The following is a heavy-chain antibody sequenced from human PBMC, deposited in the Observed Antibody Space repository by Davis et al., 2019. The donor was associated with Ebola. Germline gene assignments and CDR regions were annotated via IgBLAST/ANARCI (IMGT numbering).Heavy chain of an antibody. D-gene: IGHD5-18*01. CDR3: ARSLIQLWLGVGYSYGMDV. CDR1: GFTFSDYY. Sequence: GESLKISCAASGFTFSDYYMSWIRQAPGKGLEWVSYISSSGSTIYYADSVKGRFTISRDNAKNSLYLQMNSLRAEDTAVYYCARSLIQLWLGVGYSYGMDVWGQGTTVTVSS. V-gene: IGHV3-11*01. J-gene: IGHJ6*02. CDR2: ISSSGSTI.